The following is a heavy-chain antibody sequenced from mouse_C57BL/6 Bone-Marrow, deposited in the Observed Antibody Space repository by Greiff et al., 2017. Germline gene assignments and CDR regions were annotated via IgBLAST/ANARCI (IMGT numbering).Heavy chain of an antibody. CDR1: GYAFTSSW. J-gene: IGHJ3*01. V-gene: IGHV1-82*01. CDR3: ASYDYDSFAY. CDR2: IYPGDGDT. Sequence: QVQLKQSGPELVKPGASVKISCKASGYAFTSSWMNWVKQRPGKGLEWIGRIYPGDGDTNYNGKFKGKATVTADKSSSTANMPLSSLTSEDAAVYFCASYDYDSFAYWGQGTLVTVSA. D-gene: IGHD2-4*01.